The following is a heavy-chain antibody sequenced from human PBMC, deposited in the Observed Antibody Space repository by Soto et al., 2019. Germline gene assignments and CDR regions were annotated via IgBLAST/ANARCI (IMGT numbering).Heavy chain of an antibody. Sequence: ELLKIRRKGSGCSCVNHWSSWVSQMTGKGLEWMGRIDPSDSYTNYSPSFQGHVTISADKSISTAYLQWSSLKASDTAMYYCARHVSTAMVSYYYGMDVWGQGTTVTVSS. CDR3: ARHVSTAMVSYYYGMDV. V-gene: IGHV5-10-1*01. D-gene: IGHD5-18*01. J-gene: IGHJ6*02. CDR1: GCSCVNHW. CDR2: IDPSDSYT.